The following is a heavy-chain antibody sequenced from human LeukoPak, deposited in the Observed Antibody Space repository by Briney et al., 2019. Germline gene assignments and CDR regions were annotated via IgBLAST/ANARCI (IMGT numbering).Heavy chain of an antibody. Sequence: PSETLSLTCTVSGGSISSGGYYWSWIRQHPGKGPEWIGYIYYSESTYYNPSLKSRVTISVDTSKNQFSLKLSSVTAADTAVYYCARDGRHYYDSSGYYYTHAFDIWGQGTMVTVSS. D-gene: IGHD3-22*01. CDR3: ARDGRHYYDSSGYYYTHAFDI. CDR2: IYYSEST. CDR1: GGSISSGGYY. J-gene: IGHJ3*02. V-gene: IGHV4-31*03.